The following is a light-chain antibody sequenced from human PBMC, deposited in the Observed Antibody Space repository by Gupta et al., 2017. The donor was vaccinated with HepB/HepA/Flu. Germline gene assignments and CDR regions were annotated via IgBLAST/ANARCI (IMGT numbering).Light chain of an antibody. CDR3: QQSTRFPFT. CDR2: AAS. Sequence: DIQMTQSPSSVSASVEDRVTITCRASQDITTWLAWYQQKPGKAPKLLLFAASTLQIGVPSRFSGRGSGTDFTLTISSLQPEDFATYYCQQSTRFPFTFGQGTKLETK. CDR1: QDITTW. J-gene: IGKJ2*01. V-gene: IGKV1-12*01.